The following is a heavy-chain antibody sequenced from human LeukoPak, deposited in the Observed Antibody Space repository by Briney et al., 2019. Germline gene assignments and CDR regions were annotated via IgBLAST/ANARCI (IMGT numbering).Heavy chain of an antibody. Sequence: LPGGSLRLSCAASGFTFSSYAMPWVRQAPGKGLEWVAVISYDGSNKYYADSVKGRFTISRDNSKNTLYLQMNSLRAEDTAVYYCARDHYYYDILTSRRVYYYYGMDVWGQGTTVTVSS. D-gene: IGHD3-9*01. CDR3: ARDHYYYDILTSRRVYYYYGMDV. V-gene: IGHV3-30-3*01. CDR1: GFTFSSYA. J-gene: IGHJ6*02. CDR2: ISYDGSNK.